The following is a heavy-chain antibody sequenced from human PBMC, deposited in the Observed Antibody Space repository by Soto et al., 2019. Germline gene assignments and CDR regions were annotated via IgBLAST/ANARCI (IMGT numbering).Heavy chain of an antibody. V-gene: IGHV3-21*01. CDR1: GFTFSSYS. CDR2: ISSSSSYI. Sequence: EVQLVESGGGLVKPWGSLRLSCAASGFTFSSYSMNWVRQAPGKGLEWVSSISSSSSYIYYADSVKGRFTISRDNAKNSLYLQMNSLRAEDTAVYYCARGFGDWYYFDYWGQGTLVTVSS. J-gene: IGHJ4*02. CDR3: ARGFGDWYYFDY. D-gene: IGHD3-10*01.